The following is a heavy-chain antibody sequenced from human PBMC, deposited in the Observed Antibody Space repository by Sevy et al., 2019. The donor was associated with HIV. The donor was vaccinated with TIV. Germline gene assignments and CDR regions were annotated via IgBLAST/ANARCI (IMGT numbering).Heavy chain of an antibody. D-gene: IGHD2-15*01. CDR3: ASCSGGSCYPHYGLDV. V-gene: IGHV1-69*02. CDR1: GGTFSSYP. Sequence: ASVKVSCKASGGTFSSYPISWVRQAPGQGLEWMGRIIPMVGLGNYAQTFQGRVTIIADRSTSTAYMELSSLRSEDTAVYYCASCSGGSCYPHYGLDVWGQGTTVTVSS. CDR2: IIPMVGLG. J-gene: IGHJ6*02.